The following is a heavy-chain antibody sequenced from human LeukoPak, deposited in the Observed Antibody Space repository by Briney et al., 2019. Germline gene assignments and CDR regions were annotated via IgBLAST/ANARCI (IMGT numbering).Heavy chain of an antibody. J-gene: IGHJ5*02. D-gene: IGHD3-10*01. CDR1: GGSISSGGYS. CDR2: IYHSGST. CDR3: ARTMVRGAYNWFDP. V-gene: IGHV4-30-2*01. Sequence: SETLSLTCAVSGGSISSGGYSWSWIRQPPGKGLEWIGYIYHSGSTYYNPSLKSQVTISVDRSKNQFSLKLSSVTAADTAVYYCARTMVRGAYNWFDPWGQGTLVTVSS.